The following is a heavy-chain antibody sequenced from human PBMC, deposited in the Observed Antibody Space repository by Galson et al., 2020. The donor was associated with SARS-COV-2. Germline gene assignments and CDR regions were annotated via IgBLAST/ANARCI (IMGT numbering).Heavy chain of an antibody. CDR1: GFTFSSYW. J-gene: IGHJ4*02. CDR2: IKQDGSEK. D-gene: IGHD3-22*01. CDR3: ARDCYGSSGYCQFDY. Sequence: GGSLRLSCGASGFTFSSYWMNWVRQAPGKGLEWVANIKQDGSEKYYVDSVKGRFTISRDNAKNLVYLQMNSLRAEDTAVYYCARDCYGSSGYCQFDYWGQGTLVTVSS. V-gene: IGHV3-7*01.